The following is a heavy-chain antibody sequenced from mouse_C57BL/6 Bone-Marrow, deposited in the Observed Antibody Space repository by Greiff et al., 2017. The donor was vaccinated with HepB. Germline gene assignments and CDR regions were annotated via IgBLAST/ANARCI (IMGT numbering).Heavy chain of an antibody. CDR2: ISSGGSYT. V-gene: IGHV5-6*01. J-gene: IGHJ3*01. D-gene: IGHD1-1*01. Sequence: EVQLVESGGDLVKPGGSLKLSCAASGFTFSSYGMSWVRQTPDKRLEWVATISSGGSYTYYPDSVKGRFTISRDNAKNTLYLQMSSLKSEDTAMYYCASYIYYYGPGFAYWGQGTLVTVSA. CDR3: ASYIYYYGPGFAY. CDR1: GFTFSSYG.